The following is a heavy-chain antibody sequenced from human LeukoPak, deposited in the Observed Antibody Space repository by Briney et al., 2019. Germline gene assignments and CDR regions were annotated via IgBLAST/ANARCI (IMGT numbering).Heavy chain of an antibody. V-gene: IGHV3-21*01. Sequence: PGGSLRLSCAASGFTFSSYSMNWVRQAPGKGLEWVSSISSSSSYIYYADSVKGRFTISRDNAKNSLYLQMNSLRAEDTAVYYCAREGSPSSWNWFDPWGQGILVTVSS. D-gene: IGHD6-13*01. CDR1: GFTFSSYS. CDR2: ISSSSSYI. CDR3: AREGSPSSWNWFDP. J-gene: IGHJ5*02.